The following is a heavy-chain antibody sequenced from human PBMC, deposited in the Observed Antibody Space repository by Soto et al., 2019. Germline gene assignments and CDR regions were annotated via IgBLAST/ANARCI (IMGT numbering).Heavy chain of an antibody. CDR3: ARRTAGCSSTSCQSMDV. V-gene: IGHV1-18*01. D-gene: IGHD2-2*01. Sequence: ASVKVSCKASGYTFTSYGISWVRQAPGQGLEWMGWISAYNGNTNYAQKLQGRVTMTTDTSTSTAYMELRSLRSDDTAVYYCARRTAGCSSTSCQSMDVWGQGTTVTVSS. J-gene: IGHJ6*02. CDR2: ISAYNGNT. CDR1: GYTFTSYG.